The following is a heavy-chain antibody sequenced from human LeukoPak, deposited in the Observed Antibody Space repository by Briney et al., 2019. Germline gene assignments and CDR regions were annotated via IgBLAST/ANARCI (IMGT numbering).Heavy chain of an antibody. CDR1: GFTFGDYA. CDR2: IRSKAYGATT. Sequence: GGSLRLSCTASGFTFGDYAMSWVRQAPGKGLECVGFIRSKAYGATTEYAASVKGRFTIPRDDSKSIAYLQMNTLKTEDTAMYYCTRDDGYYMGYWGQGNLVTVSS. J-gene: IGHJ4*02. V-gene: IGHV3-49*04. CDR3: TRDDGYYMGY. D-gene: IGHD5-24*01.